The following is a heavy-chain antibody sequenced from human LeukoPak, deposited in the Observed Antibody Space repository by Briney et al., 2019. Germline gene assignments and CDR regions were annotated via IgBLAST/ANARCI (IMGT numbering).Heavy chain of an antibody. CDR3: ARHGSGRKYFDPLDY. CDR1: GFSFNEYA. D-gene: IGHD1-26*01. V-gene: IGHV3-33*08. CDR2: IWRDGSNK. Sequence: GRSPRLSCAAAGFSFNEYAMHWVRQAPGKGLEWVAVIWRDGSNKYYADSVKGRFTVSRDNPKNTLNLQMDSLRVEDTAVYYCARHGSGRKYFDPLDYWGQGTLVTVSS. J-gene: IGHJ4*02.